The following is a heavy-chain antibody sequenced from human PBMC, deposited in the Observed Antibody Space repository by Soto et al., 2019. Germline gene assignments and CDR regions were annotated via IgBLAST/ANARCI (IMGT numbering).Heavy chain of an antibody. CDR3: ARDHPVVVTAICGQNRFSL. V-gene: IGHV1-69*04. J-gene: IGHJ1*01. Sequence: ASVKVSCKASGGSFSSYIVSWGRQAPGQELEWMGRIIPVLGVEYYAQKFQGRVTITADKSTSTAYMELSSLRSEDTAVYYCARDHPVVVTAICGQNRFSLCGQGSLVPVSS. CDR2: IIPVLGVE. CDR1: GGSFSSYI. D-gene: IGHD2-21*02.